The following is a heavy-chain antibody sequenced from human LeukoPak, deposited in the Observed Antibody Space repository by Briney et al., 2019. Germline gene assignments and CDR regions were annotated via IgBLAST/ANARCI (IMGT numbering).Heavy chain of an antibody. CDR1: GFTFSSYA. D-gene: IGHD3-22*01. CDR3: AKAARVLYDSSGYPNY. CDR2: ISYDGSNK. V-gene: IGHV3-30-3*01. J-gene: IGHJ4*02. Sequence: GGSLRLSCAASGFTFSSYAMHWVRQAPGKGLEWVAVISYDGSNKYYADSVKGRFTISRDNSKNTLYLQMNSLRAEDTAVYYCAKAARVLYDSSGYPNYWGQGTLVTVSS.